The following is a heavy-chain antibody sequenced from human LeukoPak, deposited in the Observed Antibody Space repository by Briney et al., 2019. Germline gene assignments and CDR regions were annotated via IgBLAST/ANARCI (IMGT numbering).Heavy chain of an antibody. CDR2: IYSGGST. V-gene: IGHV3-53*01. CDR1: GFIVSSNY. Sequence: GGSLRLSCAASGFIVSSNYMSWVRQAPGKGLEWVSVIYSGGSTYYADSVKGRFTISRDNSKNTLYLQMNSLRAEDTAVYYCARVGITMIVVGYFDYWGQGTLVTVSS. J-gene: IGHJ4*02. CDR3: ARVGITMIVVGYFDY. D-gene: IGHD3-22*01.